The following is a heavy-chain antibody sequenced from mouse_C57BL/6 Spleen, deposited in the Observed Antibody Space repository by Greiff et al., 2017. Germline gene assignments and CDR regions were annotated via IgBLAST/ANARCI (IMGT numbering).Heavy chain of an antibody. Sequence: EVQLQQSGPELVKPGASVKISCKASGYSFTDYNMNWVKQSHGKSLEWIGVINPNYGTTSYNQKFKGKATLTVDQSSSTAYMQLNSLTSEDSAVYYCARSDGYPRYWYFDVWGTGTTVTVSS. CDR2: INPNYGTT. V-gene: IGHV1-39*01. CDR1: GYSFTDYN. CDR3: ARSDGYPRYWYFDV. J-gene: IGHJ1*03. D-gene: IGHD2-3*01.